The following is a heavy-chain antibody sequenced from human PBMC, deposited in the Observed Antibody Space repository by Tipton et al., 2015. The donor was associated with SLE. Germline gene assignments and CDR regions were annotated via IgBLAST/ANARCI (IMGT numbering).Heavy chain of an antibody. Sequence: SLRLSCAASGFTFSSYGMHWVRQAPGKGLEWVAVIWYDGSNKYYADSVKGRFTISRDNSKNTLYLQMNSLRAEDTAVYYCARGQRQSFWSGYYGFDYWGQGTLVTVSS. CDR1: GFTFSSYG. CDR2: IWYDGSNK. V-gene: IGHV3-33*01. CDR3: ARGQRQSFWSGYYGFDY. J-gene: IGHJ4*02. D-gene: IGHD3-3*01.